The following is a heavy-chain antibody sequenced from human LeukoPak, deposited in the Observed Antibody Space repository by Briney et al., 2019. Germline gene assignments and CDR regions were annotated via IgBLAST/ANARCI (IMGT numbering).Heavy chain of an antibody. Sequence: PETLSLTCAVYGGSFTGYYWSWIRHPPGKGLEWIGEINHSGRTNYNPSLKSRVTISVDTPKNQLSLNRSSVTAADTAVYYCARGRLHYDILTGYYTPYYYGMDVWGKGTTVTVSS. J-gene: IGHJ6*04. V-gene: IGHV4-34*01. D-gene: IGHD3-9*01. CDR3: ARGRLHYDILTGYYTPYYYGMDV. CDR2: INHSGRT. CDR1: GGSFTGYY.